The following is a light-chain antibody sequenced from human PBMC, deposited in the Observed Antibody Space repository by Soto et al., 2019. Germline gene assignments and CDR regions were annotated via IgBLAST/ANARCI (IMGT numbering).Light chain of an antibody. CDR2: GAS. CDR1: QSVSSN. J-gene: IGKJ5*01. CDR3: QQYNNWPPIT. Sequence: IVLTQSPSTLSLSPGERATLSCRASQSVSSNLAWYQQKPGQAPRLLIYGASTRATGIPARFTGSGSGTEFTLTISSLQYEDFAVYYCQQYNNWPPITFGQGTRLEIK. V-gene: IGKV3-15*01.